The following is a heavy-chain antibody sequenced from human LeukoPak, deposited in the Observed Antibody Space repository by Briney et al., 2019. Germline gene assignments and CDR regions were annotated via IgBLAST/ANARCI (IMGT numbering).Heavy chain of an antibody. CDR1: GYTFTDYY. V-gene: IGHV1-2*02. CDR2: INPNSGGT. CDR3: ARDDNFDY. J-gene: IGHJ4*02. Sequence: GSSVKVFGKACGYTFTDYYMHWVRQATGQGLEWMGWINPNSGGTNYAQKFQGRVTMTRDTSISTAYMELSRLRSDDTAVYYCARDDNFDYWGQGTLVTVSS.